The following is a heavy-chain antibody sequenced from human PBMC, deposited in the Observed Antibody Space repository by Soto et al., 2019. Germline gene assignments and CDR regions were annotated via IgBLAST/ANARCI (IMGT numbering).Heavy chain of an antibody. J-gene: IGHJ3*02. CDR1: GYTFTSYD. Sequence: ASVKVSCKASGYTFTSYDINWVRQATGQGLEWMGWMNPNSGNTGYAQKFQGRVTMTRNTSISTAYMELSSLRSEDTAVYYCARGGVFWETFMTTVTTDAFAIWGQGTMVTVSS. CDR2: MNPNSGNT. D-gene: IGHD4-17*01. V-gene: IGHV1-8*01. CDR3: ARGGVFWETFMTTVTTDAFAI.